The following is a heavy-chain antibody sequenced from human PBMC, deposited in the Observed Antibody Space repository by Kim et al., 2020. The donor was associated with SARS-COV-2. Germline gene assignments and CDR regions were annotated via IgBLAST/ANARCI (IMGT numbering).Heavy chain of an antibody. V-gene: IGHV3-15*01. D-gene: IGHD1-1*01. J-gene: IGHJ4*02. Sequence: GTTDYAGPVKGRFTISRDDSKNTLYLQMNSLKTEDTAVYYCTTESDWNNLWGQGTLVTVSS. CDR2: GTT. CDR3: TTESDWNNL.